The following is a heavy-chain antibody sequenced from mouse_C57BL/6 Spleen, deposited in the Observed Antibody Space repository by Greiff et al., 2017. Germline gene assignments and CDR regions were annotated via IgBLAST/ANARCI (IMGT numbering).Heavy chain of an antibody. V-gene: IGHV5-6*01. CDR3: ARQAPTTWFAY. CDR1: GFTFSSYG. CDR2: ISSGGSYT. Sequence: EVLLVESGGDLVKPGGSLKLSCAASGFTFSSYGMSWVRQTPDKRLEWVATISSGGSYTYYPDSVKGRFTISRDNAKNTLSLQMSSLKSEDTAMYCCARQAPTTWFAYWGQGTLVTVSA. J-gene: IGHJ3*01.